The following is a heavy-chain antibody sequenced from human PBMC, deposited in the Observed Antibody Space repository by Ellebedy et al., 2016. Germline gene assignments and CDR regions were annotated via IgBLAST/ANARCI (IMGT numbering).Heavy chain of an antibody. CDR2: MNPNSGNT. D-gene: IGHD6-19*01. CDR1: GYTFTSYD. CDR3: IVVGAVAADYYYYGMDV. J-gene: IGHJ6*02. V-gene: IGHV1-8*01. Sequence: ASVKVSCXASGYTFTSYDINWVRQATGQGLEWMGWMNPNSGNTGYAQKFQGRVTMTRNTSISTAYMELSSLRSEDTAVYYCIVVGAVAADYYYYGMDVWGQGTTVTVSS.